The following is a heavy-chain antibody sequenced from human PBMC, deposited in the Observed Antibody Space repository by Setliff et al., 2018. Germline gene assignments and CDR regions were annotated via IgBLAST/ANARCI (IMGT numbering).Heavy chain of an antibody. V-gene: IGHV4-61*09. CDR1: GGSISSGSYY. CDR2: IYTSGST. CDR3: ARGARLRYYDSSGYYDAANDY. D-gene: IGHD3-22*01. Sequence: PSETLSLTCTVSGGSISSGSYYWSWIRQPAGKGLEWIGHIYTSGSTNYNPSLKSRVTISVDTSKNQFSLKLSSVTAADTAVYYCARGARLRYYDSSGYYDAANDYWGQGTLVTVSS. J-gene: IGHJ4*02.